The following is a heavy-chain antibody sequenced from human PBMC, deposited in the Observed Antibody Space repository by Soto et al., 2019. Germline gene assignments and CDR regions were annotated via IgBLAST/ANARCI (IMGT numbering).Heavy chain of an antibody. CDR1: GFSFSSYS. Sequence: GGSLRLSCAASGFSFSSYSMNWVRQAPGKGLEWVSYISSSSSTIYYADSVKGRFTISRDNAKNSLYLQMNSLRDEDTAVYYCARDAYYDFWSGYSLYYYGMDVWGQGTTVTSP. J-gene: IGHJ6*02. CDR2: ISSSSSTI. V-gene: IGHV3-48*02. D-gene: IGHD3-3*01. CDR3: ARDAYYDFWSGYSLYYYGMDV.